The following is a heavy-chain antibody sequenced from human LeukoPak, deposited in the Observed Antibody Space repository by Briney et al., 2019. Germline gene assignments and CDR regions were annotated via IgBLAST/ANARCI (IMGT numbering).Heavy chain of an antibody. V-gene: IGHV3-48*03. D-gene: IGHD3-22*01. CDR2: ISSSGSTI. CDR3: ARDGPYDSSGYFDY. CDR1: GFTFSSYE. Sequence: PGGSLRLSCAASGFTFSSYEMNWVRQAPGKGLEWVSYISSSGSTIYYADSVNGRFTISRDNAKNALYLQMNSLRAEDTAVYYCARDGPYDSSGYFDYWGQGTLVTASS. J-gene: IGHJ4*02.